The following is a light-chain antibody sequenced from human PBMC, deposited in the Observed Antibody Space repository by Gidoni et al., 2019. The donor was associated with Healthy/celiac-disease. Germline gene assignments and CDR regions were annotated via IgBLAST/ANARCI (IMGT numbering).Light chain of an antibody. CDR1: SSDVGSYNY. CDR3: SSYTSSSTRV. J-gene: IGLJ2*01. CDR2: DVS. V-gene: IGLV2-14*03. Sequence: QSALTQPASLSGSPGQSITTSCAGTSSDVGSYNYVSWYQQHPGKAPKLMIYDVSNRPSGVSNRFSGSKSGSTASLTISGLQPEDEADYYCSSYTSSSTRVFGGGTKLTVL.